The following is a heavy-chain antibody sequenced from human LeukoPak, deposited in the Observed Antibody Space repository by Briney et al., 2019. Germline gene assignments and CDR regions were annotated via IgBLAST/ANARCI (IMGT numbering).Heavy chain of an antibody. V-gene: IGHV1-18*01. J-gene: IGHJ4*02. CDR3: ARDMYSSGRVPFDY. Sequence: GASVKVPCKASGYTFTSYGISWVRQAPGQGLEWMGWISAKKGNTDYAQKLQGRVTMTTDTSTSTAYMELRSLRSDDTAVYYCARDMYSSGRVPFDYWGQGTLVTVSS. CDR1: GYTFTSYG. D-gene: IGHD6-19*01. CDR2: ISAKKGNT.